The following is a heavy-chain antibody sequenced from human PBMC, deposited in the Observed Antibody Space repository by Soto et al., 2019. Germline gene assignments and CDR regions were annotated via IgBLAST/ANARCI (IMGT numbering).Heavy chain of an antibody. CDR1: GYAFTSYA. CDR3: ARRGRYPDAFDI. D-gene: IGHD1-1*01. Sequence: GASVKVSCKASGYAFTSYAMHWVRQAPGQRLEWMGWINAGNGNTKYSQKFQGRVTITRDTSASTAYMELSSLRSEDTAVYYCARRGRYPDAFDIWGQGTMVTVSS. V-gene: IGHV1-3*01. CDR2: INAGNGNT. J-gene: IGHJ3*02.